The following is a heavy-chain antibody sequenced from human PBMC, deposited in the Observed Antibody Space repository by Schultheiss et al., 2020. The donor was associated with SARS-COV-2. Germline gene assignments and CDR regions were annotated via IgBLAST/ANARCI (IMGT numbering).Heavy chain of an antibody. V-gene: IGHV4-4*02. J-gene: IGHJ1*01. CDR3: ARDQGAAIGTQYFQH. CDR1: GLSFSTCGM. D-gene: IGHD2-2*01. CDR2: IYHSGST. Sequence: GSLRLSCAASGLSFSTCGMHWVRQAPDKGLEWIGEIYHSGSTNYNPSLKSRVTISVDTSKNQFSLKLSSVTAADTAVYYCARDQGAAIGTQYFQHWGQGTLVTVSS.